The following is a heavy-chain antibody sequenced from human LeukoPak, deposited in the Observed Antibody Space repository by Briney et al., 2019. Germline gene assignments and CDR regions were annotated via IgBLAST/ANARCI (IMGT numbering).Heavy chain of an antibody. J-gene: IGHJ4*02. CDR3: ARAIEVGAMTPFDY. V-gene: IGHV4-38-2*02. CDR1: GYSISSGYY. Sequence: SEALSLTCTVSGYSISSGYYWGWIRQPPGKGLEWIGSIYHSGSTYYNPSLKSRVTISVDTSKNQFSLKLSSVTAADTAVYYCARAIEVGAMTPFDYWGQGTLVTVSS. CDR2: IYHSGST. D-gene: IGHD1-26*01.